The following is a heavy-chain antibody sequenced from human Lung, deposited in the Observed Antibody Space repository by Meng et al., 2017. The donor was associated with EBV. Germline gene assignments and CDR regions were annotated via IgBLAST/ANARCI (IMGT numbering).Heavy chain of an antibody. D-gene: IGHD2-21*01. CDR3: GKEWAEIALTV. Sequence: VPCGQVGAGGKERGALVNVACTASRYTFTAYDMHWVRQAAGKGLDWMGRINPNNGGTIYAQKFKGRVTITRETSISTAYMELSGMISDDWAAYYCGKEWAEIALTVWGQGTLVTASS. V-gene: IGHV1-2*06. CDR2: INPNNGGT. J-gene: IGHJ4*02. CDR1: RYTFTAYD.